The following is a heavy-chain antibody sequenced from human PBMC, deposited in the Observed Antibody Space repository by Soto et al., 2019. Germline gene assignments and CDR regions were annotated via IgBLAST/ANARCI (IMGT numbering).Heavy chain of an antibody. CDR1: GFTFSSYA. J-gene: IGHJ4*02. CDR3: AKDPMPSPEPNSDY. CDR2: ISGSGGST. D-gene: IGHD1-1*01. V-gene: IGHV3-23*01. Sequence: GGSLRLSCAASGFTFSSYAMSWVRQAPGKGLEWVSAISGSGGSTYYADSVKGRFTISRDNSKNTLYLQMNSLRAEDTAVYYCAKDPMPSPEPNSDYWGQGTLVTVSS.